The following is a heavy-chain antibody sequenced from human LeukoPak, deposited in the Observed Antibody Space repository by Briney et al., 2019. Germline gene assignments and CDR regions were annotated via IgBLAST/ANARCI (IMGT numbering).Heavy chain of an antibody. V-gene: IGHV5-51*01. D-gene: IGHD3-10*01. CDR1: GYTFTKLW. CDR2: IYPDNSDT. CDR3: VRGKGSGTYYGFDY. J-gene: IGHJ4*02. Sequence: GESLKISCETSGYTFTKLWVGWVRQTPGKGLEWLGMIYPDNSDTRYSPSFQGQVTMSVDKSISIVYLHWSSLKASDTAIYYCVRGKGSGTYYGFDYWGQGTVVSVVS.